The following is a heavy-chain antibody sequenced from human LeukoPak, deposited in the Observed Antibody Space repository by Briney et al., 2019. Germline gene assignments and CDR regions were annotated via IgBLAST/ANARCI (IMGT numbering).Heavy chain of an antibody. V-gene: IGHV4-4*07. CDR3: ARASMVREVMAYFDY. Sequence: SETLSLTCTVSGGSISSYSWSWIRQPAGKGLEWIGRIYTSGSTNYNPSLKSRVTMSVDTSKNQFSLKLSSVTAADTAVYYCARASMVREVMAYFDYWGQGTLVTVSS. J-gene: IGHJ4*02. D-gene: IGHD3-10*01. CDR1: GGSISSYS. CDR2: IYTSGST.